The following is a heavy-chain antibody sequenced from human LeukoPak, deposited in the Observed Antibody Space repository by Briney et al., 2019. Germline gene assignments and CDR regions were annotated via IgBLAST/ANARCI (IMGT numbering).Heavy chain of an antibody. CDR2: IKTDGSET. V-gene: IGHV3-7*03. J-gene: IGHJ4*02. CDR1: GFNFRDHW. D-gene: IGHD6-19*01. Sequence: GGSLRLSCAVSGFNFRDHWLDWVRQAPGKGLEWVGHIKTDGSETYYVDSLKGRCSISRDNTNNALYLQMNSLRVEDTAVYYCAKNNGWFHLAQWGQGTLVTVSS. CDR3: AKNNGWFHLAQ.